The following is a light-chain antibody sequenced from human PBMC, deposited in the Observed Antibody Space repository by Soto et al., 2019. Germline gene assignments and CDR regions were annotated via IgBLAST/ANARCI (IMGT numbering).Light chain of an antibody. V-gene: IGKV1-39*01. CDR1: QSIGRS. Sequence: IQMTQSPSSLSASVGARVTITCRASQSIGRSLNWYQQKPGKVPKFLIYAASSLQSGVPSKFSGSGSGTDFTLTISSLHAEDFATYYCQQSDKIPYTFGQGTKLEMK. J-gene: IGKJ2*01. CDR3: QQSDKIPYT. CDR2: AAS.